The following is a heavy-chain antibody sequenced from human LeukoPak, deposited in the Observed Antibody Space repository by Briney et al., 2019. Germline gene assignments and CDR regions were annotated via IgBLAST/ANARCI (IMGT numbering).Heavy chain of an antibody. J-gene: IGHJ4*02. V-gene: IGHV3-7*01. CDR1: GFTFSSHW. Sequence: RGSLRLSCAASGFTFSSHWVSWVRQAAGKGLEWVATIKKDGSAKNYVDSVKGRFTTSRDNAKNSLYLQMNSLRGEDTAVYYCARGTIAAPGTDYWGQGTLVTVSS. CDR2: IKKDGSAK. D-gene: IGHD6-13*01. CDR3: ARGTIAAPGTDY.